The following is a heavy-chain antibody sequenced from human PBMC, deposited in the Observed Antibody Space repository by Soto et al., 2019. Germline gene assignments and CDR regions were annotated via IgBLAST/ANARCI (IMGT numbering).Heavy chain of an antibody. CDR2: INPSGGST. D-gene: IGHD3-10*01. J-gene: IGHJ6*02. V-gene: IGHV1-46*03. CDR1: GFTFTSYY. Sequence: ASVKVSCKASGFTFTSYYMHWVRQAPGQGLEWMGIINPSGGSTSYAQKFQGRVTMTRDTSTSTVYMELSSLRSEDTAVYYCARENFYGSGRADGMDVWGQGTTVTVSS. CDR3: ARENFYGSGRADGMDV.